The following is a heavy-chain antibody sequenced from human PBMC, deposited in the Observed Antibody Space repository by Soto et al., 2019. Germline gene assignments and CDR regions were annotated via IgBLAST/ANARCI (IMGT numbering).Heavy chain of an antibody. CDR3: ASDWNDEGDYYYGMDV. CDR1: GGSISSYY. D-gene: IGHD1-1*01. CDR2: IYYSGST. V-gene: IGHV4-59*08. J-gene: IGHJ6*02. Sequence: SETLSLTCTVSGGSISSYYWRWNRQPPGKGLEWIGYIYYSGSTNYNPSLKSRVTISVDTSKNQFSLKLSSVTAADTAVYYCASDWNDEGDYYYGMDVWGQGTTVTVSS.